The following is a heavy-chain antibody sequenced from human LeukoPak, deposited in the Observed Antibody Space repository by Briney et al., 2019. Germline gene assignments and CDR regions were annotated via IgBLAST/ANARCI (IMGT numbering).Heavy chain of an antibody. V-gene: IGHV4-34*01. J-gene: IGHJ5*02. Sequence: SETLSLTCAVDGESLSGYYWSWIRQSPGKGLEWIGEINYSGTTDYTPSLKSRLTFSIDTSKNQISPRLNSVTAADTAVYYCARVWGDLWGQGTPVTVSS. D-gene: IGHD3-16*01. CDR2: INYSGTT. CDR3: ARVWGDL. CDR1: GESLSGYY.